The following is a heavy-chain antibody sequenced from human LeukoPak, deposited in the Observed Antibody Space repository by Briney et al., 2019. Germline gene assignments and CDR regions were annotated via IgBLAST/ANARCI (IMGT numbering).Heavy chain of an antibody. CDR2: INHSGST. D-gene: IGHD2-21*02. Sequence: SETLSLTCAVYGGSFSGYYWSWIRQPPGKGLEWIGEINHSGSTNYNPSLKSRVTISVDTSKNQFSLKLSSVTAADTAVYYCARGRIVVMTAYIRIRDYWGQGTLVTVSS. CDR3: ARGRIVVMTAYIRIRDY. J-gene: IGHJ4*02. CDR1: GGSFSGYY. V-gene: IGHV4-34*01.